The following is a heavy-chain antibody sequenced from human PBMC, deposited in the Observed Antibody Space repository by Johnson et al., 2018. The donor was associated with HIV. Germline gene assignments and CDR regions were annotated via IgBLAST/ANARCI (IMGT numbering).Heavy chain of an antibody. CDR1: GFTFSSHA. CDR3: ARGVEMATIGGLDI. V-gene: IGHV3-23*04. D-gene: IGHD5-24*01. Sequence: VQLVESGGGLVQPGGSLRLSCAASGFTFSSHAMSWVRQAPGKGLEWVSAIRGSGDGTYYADSVKGRFTISRDNSKNTLYLQMNSLRAEDTAVYYCARGVEMATIGGLDIWGQGTMVTVSS. CDR2: IRGSGDGT. J-gene: IGHJ3*02.